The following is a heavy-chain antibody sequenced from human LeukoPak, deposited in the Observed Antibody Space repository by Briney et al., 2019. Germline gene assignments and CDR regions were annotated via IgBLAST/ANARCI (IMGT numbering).Heavy chain of an antibody. V-gene: IGHV1-18*01. CDR2: ISAYNGNT. Sequence: ASVKVSCKASGYTFTSYGISWVRQAPGQGLEWMGWISAYNGNTNYAQKLQGRVTITADKSTSTAYMELSSLRSEDAAVYYCARDTPYSSGEASYYMDVWGKGTTVTVSS. J-gene: IGHJ6*03. CDR1: GYTFTSYG. CDR3: ARDTPYSSGEASYYMDV. D-gene: IGHD6-19*01.